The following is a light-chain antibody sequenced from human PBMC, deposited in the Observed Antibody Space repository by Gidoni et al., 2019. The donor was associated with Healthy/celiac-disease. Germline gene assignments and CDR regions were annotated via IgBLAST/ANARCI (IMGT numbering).Light chain of an antibody. CDR3: GSYTGSYTYV. J-gene: IGLJ1*01. Sequence: SALTQPRSVSGSPGQSVTITCTGTSSDVGGYNYDSWYQQHPGEAPKLMIYDVSQRPSGVPDRFAGSKSGNAASLTISGHQAEDEADYCWGSYTGSYTYVFGTGTKVTVL. V-gene: IGLV2-11*01. CDR1: SSDVGGYNY. CDR2: DVS.